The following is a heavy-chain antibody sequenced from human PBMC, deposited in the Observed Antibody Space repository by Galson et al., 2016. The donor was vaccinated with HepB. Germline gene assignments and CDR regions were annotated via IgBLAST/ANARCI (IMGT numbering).Heavy chain of an antibody. D-gene: IGHD3-16*02. CDR3: ASGYTRGR. CDR1: GFTLSNYW. CDR2: TNKDGSER. Sequence: SLRLSCAASGFTLSNYWLDWVRQAPGKGLEWVGNTNKDGSERRYPDSVKGRFTISRDHAKNSVYLQMNSLRVEDTAVYFCASGYTRGRWGQGALVTVSS. J-gene: IGHJ4*02. V-gene: IGHV3-7*01.